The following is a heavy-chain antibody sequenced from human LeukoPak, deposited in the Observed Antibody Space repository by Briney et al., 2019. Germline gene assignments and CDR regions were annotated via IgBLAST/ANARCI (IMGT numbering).Heavy chain of an antibody. CDR2: IKKTGSET. Sequence: GGSLRPSCAASGFTFSHFWMSWVRQAPGKGLEWVAYIKKTGSETYYVGSVKGRFTITRDNTRNSLFLQMYSLRAEDTAVYFCAREDGYCSGGNCYSYFDSWGQGTLVTVSS. J-gene: IGHJ4*02. CDR3: AREDGYCSGGNCYSYFDS. CDR1: GFTFSHFW. V-gene: IGHV3-7*01. D-gene: IGHD2-15*01.